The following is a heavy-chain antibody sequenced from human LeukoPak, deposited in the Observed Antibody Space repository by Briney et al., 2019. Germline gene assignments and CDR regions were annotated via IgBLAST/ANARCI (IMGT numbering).Heavy chain of an antibody. CDR1: GYTFTSYG. V-gene: IGHV1-18*01. CDR3: ARSLTIGSGSHPGY. CDR2: ISAYNGNT. J-gene: IGHJ4*02. Sequence: GASVKVSCKASGYTFTSYGISWVRQAPGQGLEWMGWISAYNGNTDYAQKLQGRVTMTTDTSTSTAYMELRSLRSDDTAVYYCARSLTIGSGSHPGYWGQGTLVTVSS. D-gene: IGHD3-10*01.